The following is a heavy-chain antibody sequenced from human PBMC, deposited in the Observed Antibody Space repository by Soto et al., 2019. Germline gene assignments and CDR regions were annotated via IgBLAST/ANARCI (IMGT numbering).Heavy chain of an antibody. CDR1: GGSISSYY. V-gene: IGHV4-4*07. Sequence: TSETLSLTCTVSGGSISSYYWSWIRQPAGKGLEWIGRIYTSGSTNYNPSLKSRVTMSVDTSKNQFSLKLSSVTAADTAVYYCAREISIAVAGRDYFDYWGQGTLVTVSS. CDR2: IYTSGST. CDR3: AREISIAVAGRDYFDY. D-gene: IGHD6-19*01. J-gene: IGHJ4*02.